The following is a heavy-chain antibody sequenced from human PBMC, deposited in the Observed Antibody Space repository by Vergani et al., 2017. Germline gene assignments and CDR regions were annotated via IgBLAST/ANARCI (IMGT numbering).Heavy chain of an antibody. J-gene: IGHJ3*02. D-gene: IGHD3-22*01. CDR2: IYSGGST. CDR1: GFTVSSNY. V-gene: IGHV3-53*02. Sequence: EVQLVETGGGLIQPGGSLRLSCAASGFTVSSNYMSWVRQAPGKGLEWVSVIYSGGSTYYADSVKGRFTISRDNSKNTLYLQMNSLRAEDTAVYYCAKDLTYYYDSSGYYWDALDIWSQGTMVTVSS. CDR3: AKDLTYYYDSSGYYWDALDI.